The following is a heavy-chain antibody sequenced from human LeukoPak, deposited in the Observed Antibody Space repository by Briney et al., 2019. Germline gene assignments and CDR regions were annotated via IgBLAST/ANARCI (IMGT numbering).Heavy chain of an antibody. D-gene: IGHD3-16*01. CDR1: GFTFSSYA. CDR2: ISSNGGST. J-gene: IGHJ4*02. CDR3: ARGHYDSLYYFDY. Sequence: GGSLRLSCAASGFTFSSYAMHWVRQAPGKGLEYVSAISSNGGSTYYANSVKGRFTISRDNSKNTLYLQMGSLRAEDMAVYYCARGHYDSLYYFDYWGQGTLVTVSS. V-gene: IGHV3-64*01.